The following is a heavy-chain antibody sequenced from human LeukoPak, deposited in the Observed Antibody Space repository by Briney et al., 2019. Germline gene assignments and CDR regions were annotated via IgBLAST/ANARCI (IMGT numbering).Heavy chain of an antibody. CDR3: AKAFDGSPPPPLDY. D-gene: IGHD1-26*01. CDR1: GFTFSSYG. V-gene: IGHV3-30*18. Sequence: GGSLRLSCAASGFTFSSYGMHWVRQAPGKGLEWVAVISYDGSKKFYADSVKGRFTISRDNSQNTLDLQMNSLRAEDTAVYYCAKAFDGSPPPPLDYWGQGTLVTVSS. CDR2: ISYDGSKK. J-gene: IGHJ4*02.